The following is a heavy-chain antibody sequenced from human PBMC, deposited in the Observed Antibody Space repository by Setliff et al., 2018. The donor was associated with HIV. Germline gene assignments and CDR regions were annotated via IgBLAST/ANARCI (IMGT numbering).Heavy chain of an antibody. Sequence: SETLSLTCTVSGGSISSYCWNWIRQSPGKGLEWIGYIYTTGSTNYNPSLKSRVTMSVDTSKNQFSLRLTSVTAADTAVYFCAREIWGQVAHVSYGMDVWGQGTTVTVSS. D-gene: IGHD5-12*01. V-gene: IGHV4-4*09. CDR2: IYTTGST. J-gene: IGHJ6*02. CDR1: GGSISSYC. CDR3: AREIWGQVAHVSYGMDV.